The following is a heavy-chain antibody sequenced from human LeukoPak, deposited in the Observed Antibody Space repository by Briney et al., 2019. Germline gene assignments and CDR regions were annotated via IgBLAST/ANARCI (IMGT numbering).Heavy chain of an antibody. J-gene: IGHJ4*02. CDR3: ARTNYYGSGNYAKFDY. Sequence: SETLSLTCAVSGYSISSGYSWGWIRQPPGKGLEWIGYIYHSGSTYYNPSLKSRVTISVDTSNNQFSLKLSSVTAADTAVYYCARTNYYGSGNYAKFDYWGQGTLVTVSS. D-gene: IGHD3-10*01. CDR2: IYHSGST. V-gene: IGHV4-38-2*01. CDR1: GYSISSGYS.